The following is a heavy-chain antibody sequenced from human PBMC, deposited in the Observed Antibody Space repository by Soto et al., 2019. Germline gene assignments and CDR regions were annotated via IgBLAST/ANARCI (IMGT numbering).Heavy chain of an antibody. CDR1: GYTFTSYA. V-gene: IGHV1-3*01. Sequence: ASVQVSCKASGYTFTSYAMHWVRQAPGHRVVWMGWMNAGNSNKKYSQKYQGRVTMARDTFASTVYMELSRLRSEDKAVYYCASTFWHFVWLLWAQFDYWGQGTLVTVSS. CDR3: ASTFWHFVWLLWAQFDY. D-gene: IGHD3-9*01. CDR2: MNAGNSNK. J-gene: IGHJ4*02.